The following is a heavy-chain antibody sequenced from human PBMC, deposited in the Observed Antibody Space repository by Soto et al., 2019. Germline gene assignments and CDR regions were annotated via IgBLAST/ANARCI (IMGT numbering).Heavy chain of an antibody. D-gene: IGHD3-10*01. Sequence: AGSLRLSCAPSGFTFSDFYMSWIRQAPGKGLEWLSHISGSGDTIYHAESVKGRFTISRDNAKNSLYLQMDRLKADDYSVYYCARDPSGEYGCSKYYFDLWGKGAMVTV. V-gene: IGHV3-11*01. CDR2: ISGSGDTI. J-gene: IGHJ4*02. CDR3: ARDPSGEYGCSKYYFDL. CDR1: GFTFSDFY.